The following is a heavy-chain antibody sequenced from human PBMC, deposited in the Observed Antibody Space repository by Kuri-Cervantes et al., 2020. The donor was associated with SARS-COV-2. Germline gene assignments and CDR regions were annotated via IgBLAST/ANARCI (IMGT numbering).Heavy chain of an antibody. CDR1: GFTFSSYS. J-gene: IGHJ4*02. CDR2: ISSSSSYI. CDR3: ARMRSITIFGVVITFFDY. Sequence: ESLKISCAASGFTFSSYSMNWVRQAPGKGLEWVSSISSSSSYIYYADSVKGRFTISRDNAKNSLYLQMNSLRAEDTAVYYCARMRSITIFGVVITFFDYWGQGTLVTVSS. D-gene: IGHD3-3*01. V-gene: IGHV3-21*01.